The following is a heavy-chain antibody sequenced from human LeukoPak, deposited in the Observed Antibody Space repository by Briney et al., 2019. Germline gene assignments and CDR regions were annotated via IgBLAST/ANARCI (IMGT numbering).Heavy chain of an antibody. V-gene: IGHV4-34*01. D-gene: IGHD6-13*01. CDR1: GGSFSGYY. J-gene: IGHJ4*02. Sequence: KPSETLSLTCAVYGGSFSGYYWSWIRQPPGKGLEWIGEINHSGSTNYNPSLKSRVTISVDTSKNQFSLKLSSVTAADTAVYYCARGGVEDSSSWYTYWGQGTLVTVSS. CDR3: ARGGVEDSSSWYTY. CDR2: INHSGST.